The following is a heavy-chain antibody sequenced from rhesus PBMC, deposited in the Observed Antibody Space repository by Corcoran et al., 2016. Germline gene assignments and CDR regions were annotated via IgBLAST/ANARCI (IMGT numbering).Heavy chain of an antibody. V-gene: IGHV4-160*01. D-gene: IGHD3-22*01. CDR3: AITGVSDAFDF. J-gene: IGHJ3*01. CDR2: IDGSGGRT. CDR1: GGSISSNY. Sequence: QVQLQESGPGLVKPSETLSLTCAVSGGSISSNYWSWIRQPPGKGLECIGRIDGSGGRTDSSPSLKRRVTISTDTSKTQFSLKLSSVTAADTAVYYCAITGVSDAFDFWGQGLRVTVSS.